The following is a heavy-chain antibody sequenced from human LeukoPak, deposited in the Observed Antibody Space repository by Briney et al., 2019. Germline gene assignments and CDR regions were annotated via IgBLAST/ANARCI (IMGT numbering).Heavy chain of an antibody. CDR1: GYTLTELS. V-gene: IGHV1-24*01. D-gene: IGHD5-12*01. CDR2: FDPEDGET. J-gene: IGHJ4*02. CDR3: ATVGYSGSTLRSRYYYFDY. Sequence: ASVNVSCKVSGYTLTELSMHWVRQAPGKGLEWMGGFDPEDGETIYAQKFQGRVTMTEDTSTDTAYMELSSLRSEDTAVYYCATVGYSGSTLRSRYYYFDYWGQGTLVTVSS.